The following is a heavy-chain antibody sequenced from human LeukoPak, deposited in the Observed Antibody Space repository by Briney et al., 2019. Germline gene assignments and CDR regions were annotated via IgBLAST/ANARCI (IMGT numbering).Heavy chain of an antibody. J-gene: IGHJ4*02. CDR3: ARDHFGSLDS. CDR2: DYCGGNT. V-gene: IGHV4-61*01. Sequence: PSETLSLTCTVSGFSVTTDSYCWGWIRQPPGKGLEWIGYDYCGGNTNYDPSLKRRVTISVDTSKNQISLTLTSVTAADTAVYFCARDHFGSLDSWGQGILVTVSS. CDR1: GFSVTTDSYC. D-gene: IGHD3-10*01.